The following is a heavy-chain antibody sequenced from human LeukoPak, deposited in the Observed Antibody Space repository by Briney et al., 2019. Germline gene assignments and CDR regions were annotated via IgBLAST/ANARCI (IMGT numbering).Heavy chain of an antibody. J-gene: IGHJ6*01. CDR1: GFTFSTYS. CDR3: ASDGDYLGV. Sequence: GGSPRLSCAASGFTFSTYSMNWVRQAPGKGLEWVSSITSDSSYIYYADSVKGRFTISRDNAKNSLSLQMNSLRAEDTAVYYCASDGDYLGVWGQGTTVTVSS. V-gene: IGHV3-21*01. D-gene: IGHD4-17*01. CDR2: ITSDSSYI.